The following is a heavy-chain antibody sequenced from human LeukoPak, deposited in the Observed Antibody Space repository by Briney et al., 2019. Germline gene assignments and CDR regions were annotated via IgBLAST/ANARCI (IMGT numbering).Heavy chain of an antibody. Sequence: ASVKVSCKASGYTFTSYGISWVRQAPGQGPEWMGIINPSGGSTNYAEKFQGRVTMTRDTSTSTVYMEMSSLRYEDTAVYYCARDRGGYREWGQGTLVTVSS. D-gene: IGHD5-12*01. V-gene: IGHV1-46*01. J-gene: IGHJ4*02. CDR3: ARDRGGYRE. CDR1: GYTFTSYG. CDR2: INPSGGST.